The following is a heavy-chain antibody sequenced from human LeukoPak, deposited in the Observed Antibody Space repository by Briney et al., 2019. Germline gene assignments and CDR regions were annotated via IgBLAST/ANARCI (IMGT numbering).Heavy chain of an antibody. CDR2: IYYSGST. CDR3: ARVRKGFWSGYYTDY. V-gene: IGHV4-39*07. D-gene: IGHD3-3*01. J-gene: IGHJ4*02. Sequence: SETLSLTCTVSGGSISSSSYYWGWIRQPPGKGLEWIGSIYYSGSTYYNPSLKSRVTISVDTSKNQFSLKLSSVTAADTAVYYCARVRKGFWSGYYTDYWGQGTLVTVSS. CDR1: GGSISSSSYY.